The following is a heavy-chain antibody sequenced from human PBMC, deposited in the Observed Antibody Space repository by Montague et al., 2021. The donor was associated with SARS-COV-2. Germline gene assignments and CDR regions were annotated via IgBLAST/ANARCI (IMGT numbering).Heavy chain of an antibody. CDR3: ARGRPVQGSFRHFDSISSGALDI. D-gene: IGHD3-9*01. CDR1: RGSFSNYY. CDR2: INQGGAP. Sequence: SETLSLTCTVSRGSFSNYYWAWIRQSPGKGLEWIGEINQGGAPNXTPSLKSRVTISLDTSKKQISLNLKSVTVADTAVFFCARGRPVQGSFRHFDSISSGALDIWAQGSLAIVSS. J-gene: IGHJ3*02. V-gene: IGHV4-34*01.